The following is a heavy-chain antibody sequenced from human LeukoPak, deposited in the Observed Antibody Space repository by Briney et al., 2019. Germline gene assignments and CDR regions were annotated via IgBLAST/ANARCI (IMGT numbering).Heavy chain of an antibody. CDR1: GYTFTSYD. J-gene: IGHJ4*02. CDR2: MNPNRGNT. CDR3: ARGPPKVYSSSRWPFY. D-gene: IGHD6-6*01. Sequence: ASVKVSCKASGYTFTSYDINWVRQATGQGLEWMGWMNPNRGNTGYAQKFQGRVTMTRNTSISTAYMELSSLRSEDTAVYYCARGPPKVYSSSRWPFYWGQGTLVTVSS. V-gene: IGHV1-8*01.